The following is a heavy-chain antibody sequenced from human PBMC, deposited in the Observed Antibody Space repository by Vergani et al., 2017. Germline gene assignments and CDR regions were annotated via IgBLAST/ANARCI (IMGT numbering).Heavy chain of an antibody. CDR1: GFTFSSYG. CDR3: AKRYDSSGYYYEGSDAFDI. V-gene: IGHV3-30*18. Sequence: QVQLVESGGGLVKPGGSLRLSCAASGFTFSSYGMHWVRQAPGKGLEWVAVISYDGSNKYYADSVKGRFTISRDNSKNTLYLQMNSLRAEDTAVYYCAKRYDSSGYYYEGSDAFDIWGQGTMVTVSS. D-gene: IGHD3-22*01. J-gene: IGHJ3*02. CDR2: ISYDGSNK.